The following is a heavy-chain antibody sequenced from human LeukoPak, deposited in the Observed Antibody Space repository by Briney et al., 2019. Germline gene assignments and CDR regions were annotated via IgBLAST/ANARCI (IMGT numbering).Heavy chain of an antibody. CDR2: ISSGSTYT. CDR3: AREMDTAMVPYFDY. CDR1: GFTFSDYY. Sequence: PGGSLRLSCAASGFTFSDYYMSWIRQAPGKGLEWVSYISSGSTYTNYADSVKGRFTISRDNAKNSLYLQMNSLRAEDTAVYYCAREMDTAMVPYFDYWGQGTLVTVSS. V-gene: IGHV3-11*05. D-gene: IGHD5-18*01. J-gene: IGHJ4*02.